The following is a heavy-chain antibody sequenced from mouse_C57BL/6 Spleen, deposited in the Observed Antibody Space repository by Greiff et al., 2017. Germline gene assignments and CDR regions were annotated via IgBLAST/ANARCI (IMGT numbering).Heavy chain of an antibody. CDR2: INPGSGGT. V-gene: IGHV1-54*01. J-gene: IGHJ4*01. D-gene: IGHD2-4*01. CDR1: GYAFTNYL. Sequence: QVQLQQSGAELVRPGTSVKVSCKASGYAFTNYLIEWVKQRPGQGLEWIGVINPGSGGTNYNEKFKGKATLTADKSSSTAYMQLSSLTSEYSAVYFCARSYCDYDVDYWGQGTSVTVSS. CDR3: ARSYCDYDVDY.